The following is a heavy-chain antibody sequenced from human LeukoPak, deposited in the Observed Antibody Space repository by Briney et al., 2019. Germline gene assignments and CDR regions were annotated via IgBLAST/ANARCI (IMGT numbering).Heavy chain of an antibody. D-gene: IGHD1-26*01. Sequence: SETLSLTCTVSGGSISSSSYYWGWIRQPPGKGLEWIGSIYYSGSTYYNPSLKSRVTISVDTSKNQFSLKLSSVTAADTAVYYCARRELRRRGAFDIWGQGTMVTASS. CDR2: IYYSGST. CDR3: ARRELRRRGAFDI. V-gene: IGHV4-39*01. J-gene: IGHJ3*02. CDR1: GGSISSSSYY.